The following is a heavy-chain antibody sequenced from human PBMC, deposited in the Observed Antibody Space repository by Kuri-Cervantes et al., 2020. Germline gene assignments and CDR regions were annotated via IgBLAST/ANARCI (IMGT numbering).Heavy chain of an antibody. D-gene: IGHD4-17*01. CDR1: GFSLSNARMG. CDR2: IFSNDEK. V-gene: IGHV2-26*01. CDR3: AHEDYGVSVFDF. J-gene: IGHJ4*02. Sequence: SGPTLVKPTETLTLTCTVSGFSLSNARMGVSWIRQPPGKALEWLAHIFSNDEKSYSTSLKSRLTITKDTSKNQVALTMTNMDPVDTATYYCAHEDYGVSVFDFWGQGTLVTVSS.